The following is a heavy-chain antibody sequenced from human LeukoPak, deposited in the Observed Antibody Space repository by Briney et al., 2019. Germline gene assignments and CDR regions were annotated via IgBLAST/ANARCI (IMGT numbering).Heavy chain of an antibody. D-gene: IGHD3-10*01. CDR3: AKDAGSARGGLRNWFDP. CDR2: ISGSGGST. V-gene: IGHV3-23*01. J-gene: IGHJ5*02. Sequence: GGSLRLSCAASGFTFSSYAMSWVRQAPGKGLEWVSAISGSGGSTYYADSVKGRFTISRDNSKNTLYLQMNSLRAEDTAVYYCAKDAGSARGGLRNWFDPWGQGTLVTVSS. CDR1: GFTFSSYA.